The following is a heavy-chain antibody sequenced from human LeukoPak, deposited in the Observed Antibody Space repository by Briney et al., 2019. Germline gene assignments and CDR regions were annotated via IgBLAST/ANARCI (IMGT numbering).Heavy chain of an antibody. CDR2: INAFGGST. Sequence: PGGSLRLSCAASGFTFSGYAMSWVRQAPGKGLEWVSSINAFGGSTYYADSVKGRFTISRDNSKNTLYLQMNSLRDEDTAVYYCARRSGTLWFGDEDYWGQGSMVTVSS. CDR3: ARRSGTLWFGDEDY. V-gene: IGHV3-23*01. D-gene: IGHD3-10*01. CDR1: GFTFSGYA. J-gene: IGHJ4*02.